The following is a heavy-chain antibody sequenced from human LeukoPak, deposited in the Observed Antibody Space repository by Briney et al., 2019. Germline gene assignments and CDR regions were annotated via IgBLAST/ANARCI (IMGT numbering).Heavy chain of an antibody. D-gene: IGHD3-10*01. CDR1: GYTFTGYY. CDR2: INPNSGGT. CDR3: ARGITMVRGVIHPFDY. V-gene: IGHV1-2*02. J-gene: IGHJ4*02. Sequence: GASVKVSCKASGYTFTGYYMHWVRQAPGQGLEWMGWINPNSGGTNYAQKFQGRVTMTEDTSTDTAYMELRSLRSDDTAVYYCARGITMVRGVIHPFDYWGQGALVTVSS.